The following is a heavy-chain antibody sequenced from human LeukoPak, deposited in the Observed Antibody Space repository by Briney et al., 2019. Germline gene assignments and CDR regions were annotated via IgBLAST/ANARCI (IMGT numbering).Heavy chain of an antibody. CDR3: PKTYIGWGHDY. V-gene: IGHV4-39*07. Sequence: SETLSLTCTVSGGSISSSSYYWGWIRQPPGKGLEWIGSIYYSGSPYYNPSLKSRVTISVDTSKNQFSLNLSSVTAADTAVYYCPKTYIGWGHDYWGQGTPATVSS. CDR2: IYYSGSP. J-gene: IGHJ4*02. CDR1: GGSISSSSYY. D-gene: IGHD6-19*01.